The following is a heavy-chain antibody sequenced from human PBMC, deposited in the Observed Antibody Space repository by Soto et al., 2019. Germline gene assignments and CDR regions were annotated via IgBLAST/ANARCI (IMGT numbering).Heavy chain of an antibody. Sequence: SETLSLTCTVSGGSISSYYWSWIRQPPWKGLEWIGYIYYSGSTNYNPSLKSRVTISVDTSKNQFSLKLSSVTAADTAVYYCARHKRGVTTRSPLFDYWGQGTLVTV. D-gene: IGHD4-4*01. CDR3: ARHKRGVTTRSPLFDY. CDR2: IYYSGST. J-gene: IGHJ4*02. V-gene: IGHV4-59*08. CDR1: GGSISSYY.